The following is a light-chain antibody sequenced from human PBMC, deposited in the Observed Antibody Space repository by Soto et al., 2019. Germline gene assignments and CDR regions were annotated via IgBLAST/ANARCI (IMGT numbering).Light chain of an antibody. CDR1: SSNTGNNY. CDR2: ENN. V-gene: IGLV1-51*02. CDR3: ATWDSSLSAGV. Sequence: QSVLTQPPSVSAAPGQKVTISCSGSSSNTGNNYVSWYQQLPGTAPKLLIYENNKRPSGIPDRFSGSKSGTSATLGITGLQTGVEADYYCATWDSSLSAGVFGTGTKVTVL. J-gene: IGLJ1*01.